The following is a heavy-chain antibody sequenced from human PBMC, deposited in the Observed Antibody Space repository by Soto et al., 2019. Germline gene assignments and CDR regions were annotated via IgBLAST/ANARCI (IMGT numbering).Heavy chain of an antibody. CDR3: ANRVDDRGCFVY. V-gene: IGHV4-4*02. CDR2: IYHSGST. Sequence: QVQLQESGPGLVKPSGTLSLTCAVSGGSISSTYWWNWVRQPPGKGLEWIGEIYHSGSTSFNPSLKSRVTMCADKAKNQFSRKMTAVAAADTAVYYCANRVDDRGCFVYWGQGTLVTVSS. J-gene: IGHJ4*02. D-gene: IGHD6-19*01. CDR1: GGSISSTYW.